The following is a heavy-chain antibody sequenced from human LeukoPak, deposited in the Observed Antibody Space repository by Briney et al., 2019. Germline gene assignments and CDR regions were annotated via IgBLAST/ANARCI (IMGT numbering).Heavy chain of an antibody. CDR1: GFTVRSNY. CDR2: IYSGGST. J-gene: IGHJ4*02. Sequence: GGSLRLSCAASGFTVRSNYMSWVRQAPGKGLEWVSTIYSGGSTYYADSVQGRFTISRDNSENTLYLQMNSLRAEDTAVYYCTRVVASTGFIDYWGRGTLVTVSS. CDR3: TRVVASTGFIDY. D-gene: IGHD5-12*01. V-gene: IGHV3-53*01.